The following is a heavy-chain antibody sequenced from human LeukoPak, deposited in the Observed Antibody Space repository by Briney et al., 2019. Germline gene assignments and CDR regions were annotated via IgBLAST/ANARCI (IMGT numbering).Heavy chain of an antibody. CDR3: ARGGVLRYFDWYMGFDP. J-gene: IGHJ5*02. CDR2: INPSGGST. V-gene: IGHV1-46*01. Sequence: ASVKVSCKASGYTFTSYYMHWVRQAPGQGLEWMGIINPSGGSTSYAQKFQGRVTMTRGTSTSTVYMELSSLRSEDTAVYYCARGGVLRYFDWYMGFDPWGQGTLVTVSS. CDR1: GYTFTSYY. D-gene: IGHD3-9*01.